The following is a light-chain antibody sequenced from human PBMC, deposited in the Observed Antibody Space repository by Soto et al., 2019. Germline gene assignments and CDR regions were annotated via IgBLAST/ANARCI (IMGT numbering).Light chain of an antibody. CDR2: GAS. CDR3: LQYNDWPPKQYT. Sequence: EIVMTQSPATLSVSPGERVTLSCRASQSVSSDLAWYQYKPGQAPRLLIYGASTRATGTPARFNGSGSGTEFSLSISSLQSEDFAVYYCLQYNDWPPKQYTFGQGTKLEIK. CDR1: QSVSSD. V-gene: IGKV3-15*01. J-gene: IGKJ2*01.